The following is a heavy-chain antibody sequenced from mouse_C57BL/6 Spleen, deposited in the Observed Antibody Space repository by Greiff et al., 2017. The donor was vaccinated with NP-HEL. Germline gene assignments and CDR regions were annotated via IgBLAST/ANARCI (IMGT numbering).Heavy chain of an antibody. CDR3: ARSYDYDAFDY. V-gene: IGHV1-64*01. Sequence: VQLQQPGAELVKPGASMKLSCKASGYTFTSYWMHWVKQRPGQGLEWIGMIHPNSGSTNYNEKFKSKATLTVDKSSSTAYMQLSSLTSEDSAVYYCARSYDYDAFDYWGQGTTLTVSS. D-gene: IGHD2-4*01. CDR2: IHPNSGST. J-gene: IGHJ2*01. CDR1: GYTFTSYW.